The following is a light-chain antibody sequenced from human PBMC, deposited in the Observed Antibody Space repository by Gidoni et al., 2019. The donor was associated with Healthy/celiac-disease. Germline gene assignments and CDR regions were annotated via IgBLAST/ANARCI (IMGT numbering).Light chain of an antibody. Sequence: AIRMTQSPFSLSASVGDRVTITCWASQGISSYLAWYQQKPAKAPKLFIYSASSLQSGVPSRFSGSGSGTDYTLTISSLQPEDFATYYCQQYYSTPPLTFGGGTKVEIK. J-gene: IGKJ4*01. CDR3: QQYYSTPPLT. V-gene: IGKV1D-43*01. CDR2: SAS. CDR1: QGISSY.